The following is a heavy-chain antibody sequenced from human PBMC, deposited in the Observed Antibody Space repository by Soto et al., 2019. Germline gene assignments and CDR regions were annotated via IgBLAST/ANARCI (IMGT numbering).Heavy chain of an antibody. V-gene: IGHV3-23*01. CDR3: AKTRCYPSYWFDY. Sequence: EVQLLESGGGLVQPGGSLRLSCAASGFSFSDYAMTWVRQAPGKGLEWVSAISGSGGSTYYADSVKGRFTISRDNSKTTVYLQMNNLRAEDTAVYYCAKTRCYPSYWFDYWGQGTLVTVSS. CDR1: GFSFSDYA. J-gene: IGHJ4*02. CDR2: ISGSGGST. D-gene: IGHD2-8*02.